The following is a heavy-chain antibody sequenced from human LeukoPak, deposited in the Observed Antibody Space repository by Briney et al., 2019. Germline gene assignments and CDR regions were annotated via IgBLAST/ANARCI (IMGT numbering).Heavy chain of an antibody. CDR3: AKDPVKRWSGYLSQYFDY. CDR1: GFTFSSYA. CDR2: ISGSGGST. V-gene: IGHV3-23*01. Sequence: PGGSLRLSCAASGFTFSSYAMSWVRQAPGKGLEWVSAISGSGGSTYYADSVKGRFTISRDNSKNTLYLQMNSLRAEDTAVYYCAKDPVKRWSGYLSQYFDYWGQGTLVTVSS. J-gene: IGHJ4*02. D-gene: IGHD3-3*01.